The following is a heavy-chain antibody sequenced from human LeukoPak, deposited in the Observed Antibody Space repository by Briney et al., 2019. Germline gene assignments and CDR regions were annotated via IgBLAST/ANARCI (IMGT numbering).Heavy chain of an antibody. J-gene: IGHJ4*02. Sequence: PGGSLRLSCAASGFTFSTYAMNWVLQAPGKGLEWVSGLSGSGTYTYYADSVKGRFTISRDNSKNTLYLQMNSLRAEDTAIYYCARDPDGSGPDFDCWGQGTLVIVSS. CDR3: ARDPDGSGPDFDC. V-gene: IGHV3-23*01. CDR2: LSGSGTYT. D-gene: IGHD3-10*01. CDR1: GFTFSTYA.